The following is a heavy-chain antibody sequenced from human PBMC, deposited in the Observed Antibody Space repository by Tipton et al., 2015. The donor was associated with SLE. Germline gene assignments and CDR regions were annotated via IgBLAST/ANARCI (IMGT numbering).Heavy chain of an antibody. CDR2: LHTSGST. Sequence: GLVKPSETLSLTCTVSGGSISNHHWSWIRQSAGNRLEWIGRLHTSGSTNYNPSLQSRASMSLDTSKNQFSLKLSSVTAADTAVYYCARLHGYSYGLNWFDPWGQGTLISVSS. CDR3: ARLHGYSYGLNWFDP. V-gene: IGHV4-4*07. CDR1: GGSISNHH. D-gene: IGHD5-18*01. J-gene: IGHJ5*02.